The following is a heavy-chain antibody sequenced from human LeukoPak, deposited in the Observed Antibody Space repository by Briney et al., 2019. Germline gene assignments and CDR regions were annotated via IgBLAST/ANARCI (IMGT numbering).Heavy chain of an antibody. V-gene: IGHV3-74*03. Sequence: GGSLRLSCVASGFTFSSYWMHWVRQVPGKGLEWVSRNNSDGRSTTYADSVKGRLTISRDNAKNTLYLQMNSLRAEDTAVYYCARSFYESSGYYLGYWGQGTLVTVSS. CDR1: GFTFSSYW. CDR2: NNSDGRST. CDR3: ARSFYESSGYYLGY. J-gene: IGHJ4*02. D-gene: IGHD3-22*01.